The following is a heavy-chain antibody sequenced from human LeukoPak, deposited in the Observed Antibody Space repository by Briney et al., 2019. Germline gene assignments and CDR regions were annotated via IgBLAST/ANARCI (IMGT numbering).Heavy chain of an antibody. Sequence: ASVKVPCKASGYTFTSYGISWVRQAPGQGLEWMGWISAYNGNTNYAQKLQGRVTMTTDTSTSTAYMELRSLRSDDTAVYYCARAISSRSITGTSTGDYFDYWGQGTLVTVSS. D-gene: IGHD1-20*01. CDR2: ISAYNGNT. J-gene: IGHJ4*02. CDR3: ARAISSRSITGTSTGDYFDY. V-gene: IGHV1-18*01. CDR1: GYTFTSYG.